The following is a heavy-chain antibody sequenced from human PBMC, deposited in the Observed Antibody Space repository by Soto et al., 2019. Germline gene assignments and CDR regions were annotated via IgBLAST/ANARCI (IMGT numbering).Heavy chain of an antibody. CDR1: GLKFSDAW. V-gene: IGHV3-15*07. Sequence: EVQLVESGGGLVKPGDSLRLSCAVSGLKFSDAWMNRVRQAPGKGLEWVGRIKSKGGDETKDYAAPVKGRFAISRDDSRDTLCLQMNSLKIEDTAVYYCAWDNSGRFRTDHWGQGTLVTVS. CDR3: AWDNSGRFRTDH. CDR2: IKSKGGDETK. J-gene: IGHJ4*02. D-gene: IGHD4-4*01.